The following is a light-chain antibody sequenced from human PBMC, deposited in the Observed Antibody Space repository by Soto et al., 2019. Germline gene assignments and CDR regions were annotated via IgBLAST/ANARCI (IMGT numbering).Light chain of an antibody. Sequence: DIQMTQSPSPLSASVGDRVYITCRTSQSINTFLNWYQAKPGKAPKLLIYEASNLGNGVPSRFSGSGSGTDFTLTISSLQPEDSATYYCQQSYRTPPFTFGPGTRVDI. J-gene: IGKJ3*01. CDR3: QQSYRTPPFT. CDR2: EAS. V-gene: IGKV1-39*01. CDR1: QSINTF.